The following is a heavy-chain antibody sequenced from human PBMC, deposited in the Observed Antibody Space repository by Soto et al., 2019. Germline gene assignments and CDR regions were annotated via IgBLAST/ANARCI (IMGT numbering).Heavy chain of an antibody. CDR2: ISYDGSNK. V-gene: IGHV3-30*03. CDR3: ARDGVAETYYYYYGMDV. CDR1: GFTFSSYG. Sequence: PGGSLRLSCAASGFTFSSYGMHWVRQAPGKGLEWVAVISYDGSNKYYADSVKGRSTISRDNSKNTLYLQMNSLRAEDTAVYYCARDGVAETYYYYYGMDVWGQGTTVTVSS. D-gene: IGHD3-3*01. J-gene: IGHJ6*02.